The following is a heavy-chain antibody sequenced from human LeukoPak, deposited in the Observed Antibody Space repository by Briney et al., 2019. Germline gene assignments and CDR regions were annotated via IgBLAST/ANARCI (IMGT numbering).Heavy chain of an antibody. CDR3: ARDNSVGDIAWWFDP. V-gene: IGHV1-46*01. J-gene: IGHJ5*02. CDR2: INPSGSST. Sequence: ASVKVSCKASGYTFTGYYMHWVRQAPGQGLEWLGLINPSGSSTLYAQKFQGRVTMTRDMSTTTDYMELSSLRSEDTAVYYCARDNSVGDIAWWFDPWGQGTLVTVSS. CDR1: GYTFTGYY. D-gene: IGHD3-16*02.